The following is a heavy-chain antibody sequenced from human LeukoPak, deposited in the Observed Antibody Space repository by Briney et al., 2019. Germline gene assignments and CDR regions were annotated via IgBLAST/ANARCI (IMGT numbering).Heavy chain of an antibody. CDR1: GGSISSGSYY. D-gene: IGHD3-3*01. V-gene: IGHV4-61*02. J-gene: IGHJ3*02. CDR2: IYTSGST. Sequence: SETLSLTCTVSGGSISSGSYYWSWIRQPAGKGLEWIGRIYTSGSTNYNPSLKSRVTTSVDTSKNQFSLKLSSVTAADTAVYARHAFFEFDIWGQGTMVTVSS. CDR3: HAFFEFDI.